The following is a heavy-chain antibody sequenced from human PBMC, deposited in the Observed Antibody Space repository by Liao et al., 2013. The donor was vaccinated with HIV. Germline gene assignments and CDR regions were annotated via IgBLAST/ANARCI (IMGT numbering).Heavy chain of an antibody. CDR3: ARNYFLTSAYYFDY. V-gene: IGHV4-4*07. Sequence: QVQLQESGPGLVKPSETLSLTCGVSGDSVRGYYWSWLRQPAGKPLQWIGHIYASGSTLYNPSLDTRVAMSIDSSKNQFSLKLFSVTAADTAIYYCARNYFLTSAYYFDYWGSRDPWSPSPQ. J-gene: IGHJ4*02. D-gene: IGHD2/OR15-2a*01. CDR1: GDSVRGYY. CDR2: IYASGST.